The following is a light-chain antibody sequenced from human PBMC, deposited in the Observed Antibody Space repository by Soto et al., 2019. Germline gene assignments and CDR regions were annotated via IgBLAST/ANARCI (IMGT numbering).Light chain of an antibody. Sequence: DIQMTQSPSTLSASVGDRATITCRASQSISSWLAWYQQKPGKAPKLLIYKASSLESGVPSRFSGSGSGTDFTLTISSLQPEDFATYYCQQSYSTPITFGQGTRLEI. CDR1: QSISSW. V-gene: IGKV1-5*03. CDR3: QQSYSTPIT. CDR2: KAS. J-gene: IGKJ5*01.